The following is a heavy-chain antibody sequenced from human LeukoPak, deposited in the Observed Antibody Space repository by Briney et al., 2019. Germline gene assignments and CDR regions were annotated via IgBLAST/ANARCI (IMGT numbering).Heavy chain of an antibody. D-gene: IGHD3-10*01. V-gene: IGHV3-23*01. J-gene: IGHJ4*02. CDR1: GFTFSSYA. CDR2: ISGSGGST. Sequence: GGSLRLSCAASGFTFSSYAMSWVRQAPGKGLEWVSAISGSGGSTYYADSVKGRFTISRDNSKSTLYLQMNSLRAEDTAVYYCAKDLSMVRGVFDYWGQGTLVTVSS. CDR3: AKDLSMVRGVFDY.